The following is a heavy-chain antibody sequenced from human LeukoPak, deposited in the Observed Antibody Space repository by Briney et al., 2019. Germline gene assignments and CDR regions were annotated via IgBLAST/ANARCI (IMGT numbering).Heavy chain of an antibody. CDR3: ARRGYCSGGSCYSGIDY. CDR2: INHSGST. J-gene: IGHJ4*02. Sequence: SETLSLTCAVYGGSFSGHYWSWIRQPPGKGLEWIGEINHSGSTNYNPSLKSRVTISVDTSKNQFSLKLSSVTAADTAVYYCARRGYCSGGSCYSGIDYWGQGTLVTVSS. V-gene: IGHV4-34*01. D-gene: IGHD2-15*01. CDR1: GGSFSGHY.